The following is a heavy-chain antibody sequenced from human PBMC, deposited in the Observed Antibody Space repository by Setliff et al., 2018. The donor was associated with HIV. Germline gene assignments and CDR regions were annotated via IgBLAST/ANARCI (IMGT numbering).Heavy chain of an antibody. V-gene: IGHV4-39*01. J-gene: IGHJ4*02. CDR3: ARHAAGPDGPFDY. CDR1: GGSISTNNFF. CDR2: VYHTGST. Sequence: PSETLSLTCTVSGGSISTNNFFWGWLRQPPGKGLEWIGNVYHTGSTYYNPSLKSRVTISVDTSKNQLSLKLSSVIAADTAVYYCARHAAGPDGPFDYWGQGTLVTVSS.